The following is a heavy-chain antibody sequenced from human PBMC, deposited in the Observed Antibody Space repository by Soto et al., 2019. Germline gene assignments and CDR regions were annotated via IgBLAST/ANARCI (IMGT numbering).Heavy chain of an antibody. V-gene: IGHV1-46*01. CDR3: ARVYQGNPQGYYYYYGMDV. J-gene: IGHJ6*02. D-gene: IGHD4-4*01. CDR2: IKPSGGST. Sequence: QVQLVQSGAEVKKPGASVKVPCEASGYTFTSYYIHWVRQAPGQGLEWMGIIKPSGGSTSYALKFQGRVTMTRDTSTSTVYMEVSSLRSEDAAVYYCARVYQGNPQGYYYYYGMDVWGQGTTVTVSS. CDR1: GYTFTSYY.